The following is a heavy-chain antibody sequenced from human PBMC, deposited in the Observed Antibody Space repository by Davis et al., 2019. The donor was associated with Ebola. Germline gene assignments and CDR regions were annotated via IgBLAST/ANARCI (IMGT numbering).Heavy chain of an antibody. D-gene: IGHD6-13*01. V-gene: IGHV1-18*04. CDR1: GYTFTSYG. CDR2: INPHNGNT. CDR3: ARSITLMYSSSWSDY. Sequence: ASVKVSCKASGYTFTSYGITWVRQAPGQGLEWMGWINPHNGNTNYAQNVQGRVTMTTDTSTSTAYMEVGILRSDDTAVYYCARSITLMYSSSWSDYWGQGTLVTVSS. J-gene: IGHJ4*02.